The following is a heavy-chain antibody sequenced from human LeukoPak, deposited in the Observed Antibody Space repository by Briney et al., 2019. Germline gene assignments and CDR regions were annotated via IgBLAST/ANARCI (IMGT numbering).Heavy chain of an antibody. CDR1: GGSFSGYY. CDR2: INRSGST. CDR3: ARVTAAADLPYYYYYGMDV. Sequence: PSETLSLTCAVYGGSFSGYYWSWIRQPPGKGLEWIGEINRSGSTNYNPSLKSRVTISVHTSKNQFSLKLSSVTAADTAVYYCARVTAAADLPYYYYYGMDVWGQGTTVTVSS. V-gene: IGHV4-34*01. D-gene: IGHD6-13*01. J-gene: IGHJ6*02.